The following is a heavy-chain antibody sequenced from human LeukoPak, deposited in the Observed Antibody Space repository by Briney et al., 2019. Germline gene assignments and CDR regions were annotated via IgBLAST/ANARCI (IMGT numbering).Heavy chain of an antibody. V-gene: IGHV4-4*02. Sequence: SETLSLTCAVSGGSISSSNWWSWVRQPPGKGLEWIGEIYHSGSTNYNPSLKSRVTISVDTSKNQFSLKLSSVTAADTAVYYCARGWLRYYYFDYWGQGTLVTVSS. CDR3: ARGWLRYYYFDY. J-gene: IGHJ4*02. D-gene: IGHD2-15*01. CDR2: IYHSGST. CDR1: GGSISSSNW.